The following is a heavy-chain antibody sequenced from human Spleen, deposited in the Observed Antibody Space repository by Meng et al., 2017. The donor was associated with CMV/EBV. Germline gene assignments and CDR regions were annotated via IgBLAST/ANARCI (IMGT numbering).Heavy chain of an antibody. J-gene: IGHJ4*02. CDR3: ARGQSRIIHLPRKLLHHHYSDS. CDR1: GYY. Sequence: GYYWNWIRQPPGKGLEWIGESSQSGGKKCKPSLKSKVTLALDTYKSQFTLKLNSVAAADTAVYYCARGQSRIIHLPRKLLHHHYSDSWGQGVLVTVPQ. D-gene: IGHD3-3*01. CDR2: SSQSGGK. V-gene: IGHV4-34*01.